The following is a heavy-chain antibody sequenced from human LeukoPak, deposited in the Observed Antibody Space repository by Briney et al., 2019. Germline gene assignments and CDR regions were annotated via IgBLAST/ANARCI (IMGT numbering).Heavy chain of an antibody. J-gene: IGHJ4*02. CDR3: AKDGGYYGSGSYQY. CDR1: GYSISSGYH. Sequence: SETLSLTCTVSGYSISSGYHWGWIRQPPGKGLEWIGSIYHSGSTYYNPSLKSRVTISVDTSKNQFSLKLRSVTAADTAVYYCAKDGGYYGSGSYQYWGQGTLVTVSS. V-gene: IGHV4-38-2*02. D-gene: IGHD3-10*01. CDR2: IYHSGST.